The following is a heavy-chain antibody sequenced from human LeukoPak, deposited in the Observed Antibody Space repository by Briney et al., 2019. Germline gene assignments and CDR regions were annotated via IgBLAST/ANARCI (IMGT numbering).Heavy chain of an antibody. D-gene: IGHD3-9*01. J-gene: IGHJ4*02. CDR2: IYYSGST. V-gene: IGHV4-59*08. CDR1: GGSISSYY. CDR3: ARHEGWGLLTGYYKHLDY. Sequence: SEALSLTCNVSGGSISSYYWSWIRQPPGKGLEWIGYIYYSGSTNYNPSLKSRVTISVDTSKNQFSLNLTSVTAADTAVYYCARHEGWGLLTGYYKHLDYWGQGALVTVSS.